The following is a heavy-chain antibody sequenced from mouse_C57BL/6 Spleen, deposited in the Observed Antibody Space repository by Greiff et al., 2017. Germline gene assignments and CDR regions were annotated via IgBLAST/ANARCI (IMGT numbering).Heavy chain of an antibody. V-gene: IGHV1-9*01. CDR3: ARRGLNYLYWYFEV. D-gene: IGHD2-1*01. CDR1: GYTFTGYW. CDR2: ILPGSGST. Sequence: QVQLQQSGAELMKPGASVKLSCKATGYTFTGYWIEWVKQRPGHGLEWIGEILPGSGSTNYNEKFKGKATFTADTSSNTADMQLSSLTTEDSAIYYCARRGLNYLYWYFEVWGTGTTVTVSS. J-gene: IGHJ1*03.